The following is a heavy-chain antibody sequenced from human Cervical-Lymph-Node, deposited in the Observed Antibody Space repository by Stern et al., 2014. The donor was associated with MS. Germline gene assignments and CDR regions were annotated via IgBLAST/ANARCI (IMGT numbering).Heavy chain of an antibody. V-gene: IGHV3-9*01. J-gene: IGHJ5*01. CDR1: GFDFHDYA. Sequence: EVQLEESGGGLVQPGRSLRLSCAASGFDFHDYAMYWVRQAPGKGLEWVSGINWNSGDIGYADSVRGRFTISRDNAGNSLYLEMNSLSPEDPAFYYCEKQVVRASAIGYNWFDSWGQGTLVIVSS. D-gene: IGHD2-8*01. CDR3: EKQVVRASAIGYNWFDS. CDR2: INWNSGDI.